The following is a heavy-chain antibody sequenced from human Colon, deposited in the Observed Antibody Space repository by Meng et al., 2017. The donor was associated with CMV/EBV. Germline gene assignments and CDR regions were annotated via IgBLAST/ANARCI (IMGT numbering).Heavy chain of an antibody. CDR1: GFAFNDYG. CDR3: ARIHYDSWSGYYRDY. J-gene: IGHJ4*02. V-gene: IGHV3-9*01. CDR2: ISWTNATT. D-gene: IGHD3-3*01. Sequence: SLKISCVASGFAFNDYGMHWVRQSPGKGLEWVSSISWTNATTRYADAVRGRFTISRDNAKNSLYLQMTSLRAEDTAVYYCARIHYDSWSGYYRDYWGQGALVIVSS.